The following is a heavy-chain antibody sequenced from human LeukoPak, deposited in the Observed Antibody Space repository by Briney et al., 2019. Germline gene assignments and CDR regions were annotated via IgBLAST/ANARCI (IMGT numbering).Heavy chain of an antibody. Sequence: GGSLRLSCAASGFTFSSYAMSWVXQAXXXXXXXXXAXXXXXGXXXXADSVKSRFTISRDNSKNTLYLQMNSLRAEDTAVYYCAKGGSDDSSGYYYDVRPRPFSGYDYWGQGTLVTVSS. CDR1: GFTFSSYA. CDR2: XXXXXGXX. CDR3: AKGGSDDSSGYYYDVRPRPFSGYDY. J-gene: IGHJ4*02. V-gene: IGHV3-23*01. D-gene: IGHD3-22*01.